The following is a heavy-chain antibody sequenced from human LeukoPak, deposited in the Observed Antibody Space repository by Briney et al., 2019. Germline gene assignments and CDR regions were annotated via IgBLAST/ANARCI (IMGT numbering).Heavy chain of an antibody. D-gene: IGHD6-25*01. CDR3: ARGRPGDYFDY. J-gene: IGHJ4*02. CDR1: GYTFTGYF. V-gene: IGHV1-2*02. CDR2: INPNSGGT. Sequence: ASVKVSCKASGYTFTGYFMHWVRQAPGQGLEWMGWINPNSGGTSYLQNFQGRVTMTRDTSISTAYMDLSRLRSDDTAVYYCARGRPGDYFDYWGQGTLVTVSS.